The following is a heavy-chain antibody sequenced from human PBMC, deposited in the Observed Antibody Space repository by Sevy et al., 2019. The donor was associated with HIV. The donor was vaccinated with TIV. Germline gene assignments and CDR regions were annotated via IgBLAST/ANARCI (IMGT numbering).Heavy chain of an antibody. CDR2: ISSDGSSQ. CDR1: GFSFRSHG. CDR3: ATQLELDY. J-gene: IGHJ4*02. Sequence: GGSLRLSCAAAGFSFRSHGMHWVRQAPGKGLEWVAGISSDGSSQDYGDSVKGRFTISRDNSKDTVYLQMNSLRPEDTAVYYCATQLELDYWGQGTLVTVSS. D-gene: IGHD1-7*01. V-gene: IGHV3-30*03.